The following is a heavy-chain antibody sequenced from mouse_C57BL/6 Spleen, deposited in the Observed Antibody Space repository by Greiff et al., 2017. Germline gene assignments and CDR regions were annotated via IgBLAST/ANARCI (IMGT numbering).Heavy chain of an antibody. V-gene: IGHV1-61*01. CDR2: IYPSDSET. J-gene: IGHJ1*03. D-gene: IGHD3-2*01. CDR1: GYTFTSYW. Sequence: QVQLQQPGAELVRPGSSVKLSCKASGYTFTSYWMGWVKQRPGQGLEWIGNIYPSDSETHYNQKFKDKATLTVDKSSSTAYMQLSSLTSEDSAVYYCAREDSYWYFDVWGTGTTVTVSS. CDR3: AREDSYWYFDV.